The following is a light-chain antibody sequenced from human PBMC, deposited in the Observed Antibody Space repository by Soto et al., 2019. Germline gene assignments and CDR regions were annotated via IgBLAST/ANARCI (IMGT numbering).Light chain of an antibody. Sequence: EIVLTQSPATQSVSPGERVTLSCRASQSVSSNLAWYQQKPGQPPRLLIYGASTRATAIPARFSGSGSGTEFTLTISSLQSEDFAVYYCQQYNNWPLFGQGTRLENK. J-gene: IGKJ5*01. CDR2: GAS. CDR3: QQYNNWPL. V-gene: IGKV3-15*01. CDR1: QSVSSN.